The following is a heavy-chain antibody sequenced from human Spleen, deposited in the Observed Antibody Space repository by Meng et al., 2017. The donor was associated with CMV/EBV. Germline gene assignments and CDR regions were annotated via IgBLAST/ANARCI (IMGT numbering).Heavy chain of an antibody. J-gene: IGHJ5*02. CDR2: IYPGDSDT. CDR1: YW. V-gene: IGHV5-51*01. D-gene: IGHD2-2*01. CDR3: ARVGGRYCSNTSCRHQYNGFDP. Sequence: YWIGWVRQMPGEGLEWMGIIYPGDSDTRYSPSFQGQVTISADKSISTAYLQWSSLKASDTAMYYCARVGGRYCSNTSCRHQYNGFDPWGQGTLVTVSS.